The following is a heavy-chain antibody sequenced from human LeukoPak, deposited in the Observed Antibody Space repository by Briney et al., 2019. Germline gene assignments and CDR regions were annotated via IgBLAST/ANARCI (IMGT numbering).Heavy chain of an antibody. D-gene: IGHD6-6*01. V-gene: IGHV3-21*01. J-gene: IGHJ5*02. CDR2: ISTSSSYI. Sequence: ETLSLTCTVSGASITSTNYYWGWIRQPPGKGLEWVSSISTSSSYIDYADSVKGRFTISRDNAKNSLYLQMNSLRADDTALYYCARGSSNIAGRNNWFDPWGQGTLVTVSS. CDR3: ARGSSNIAGRNNWFDP. CDR1: GASITSTNYY.